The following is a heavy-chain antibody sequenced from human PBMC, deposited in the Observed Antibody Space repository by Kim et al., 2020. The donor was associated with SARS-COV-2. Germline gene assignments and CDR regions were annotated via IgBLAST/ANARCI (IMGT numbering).Heavy chain of an antibody. CDR3: TRYPTVTMESFDM. Sequence: SETLSLTCAVSGASITTSYWSWVRQSPEKGLEWLAYIHYDGNTNYNPSLKTRLTISMDTSKNQLSLTLTSVTAADSAVYYCTRYPTVTMESFDMWGQGTLVTVSS. J-gene: IGHJ3*02. CDR2: IHYDGNT. CDR1: GASITTSY. V-gene: IGHV4-59*01. D-gene: IGHD4-17*01.